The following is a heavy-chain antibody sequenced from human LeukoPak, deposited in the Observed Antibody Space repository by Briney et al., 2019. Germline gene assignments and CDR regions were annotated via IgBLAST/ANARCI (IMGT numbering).Heavy chain of an antibody. Sequence: SETLSLTCTVSGGSISSYYWSWIRQPPGKGLEWIAYIYYSGSTNYNPSLKSRVTISVDTSMYQFSLKLSSVTAADTAVYYCARGPDYYDNWGQGTLVTVSS. V-gene: IGHV4-59*01. CDR2: IYYSGST. CDR3: ARGPDYYDN. CDR1: GGSISSYY. J-gene: IGHJ4*02.